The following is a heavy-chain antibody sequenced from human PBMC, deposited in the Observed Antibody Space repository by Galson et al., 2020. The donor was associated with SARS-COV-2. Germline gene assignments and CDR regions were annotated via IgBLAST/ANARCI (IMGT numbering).Heavy chain of an antibody. J-gene: IGHJ4*02. CDR2: ISAYNGNT. D-gene: IGHD3-22*01. Sequence: ASVKVSCKASGYTFTSYGISWVRQAPGQGLEWMGWISAYNGNTNYAQKFQGRVTMTTDTSTSTAYMELRSLRSDDTAVYYCARDRWSAVNQPGGYYDSSGYYLELVSWGQGTLVTVSS. V-gene: IGHV1-18*01. CDR3: ARDRWSAVNQPGGYYDSSGYYLELVS. CDR1: GYTFTSYG.